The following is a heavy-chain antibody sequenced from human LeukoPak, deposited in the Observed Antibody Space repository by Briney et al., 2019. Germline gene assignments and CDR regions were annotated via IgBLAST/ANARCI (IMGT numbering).Heavy chain of an antibody. CDR1: GFTFSSYS. V-gene: IGHV3-21*01. Sequence: GGSLRLSCAASGFTFSSYSMNWVRQVPGKGLEWVSSITSSSIYTFYADSVKGRFTISRDNAKNSLYLQMNSLRAEDTAIYYCARDPYNGNYGDSYYYYMDVWGKGTTVTISS. J-gene: IGHJ6*03. CDR2: ITSSSIYT. D-gene: IGHD1-26*01. CDR3: ARDPYNGNYGDSYYYYMDV.